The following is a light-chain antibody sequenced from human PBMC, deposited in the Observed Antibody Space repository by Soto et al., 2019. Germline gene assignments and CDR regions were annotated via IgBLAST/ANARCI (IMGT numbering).Light chain of an antibody. CDR2: GAS. V-gene: IGKV3-15*01. CDR3: QQYKSWPLT. Sequence: EIVMMQSPATLSVSPGDRATLSCRASQSLSTYLAWYQQRRDQAPRLLIYGASTRASGIPARFSGSGSGAEFSLTISGLQSEDFAVYYCQQYKSWPLTFGGGTKVEIK. J-gene: IGKJ4*01. CDR1: QSLSTY.